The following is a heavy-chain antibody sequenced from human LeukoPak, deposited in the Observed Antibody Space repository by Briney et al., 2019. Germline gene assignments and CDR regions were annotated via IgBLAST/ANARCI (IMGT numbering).Heavy chain of an antibody. CDR1: GFTFDDYA. V-gene: IGHV3-9*01. CDR2: ISWSSNTI. D-gene: IGHD3-22*01. J-gene: IGHJ4*02. Sequence: GGSLRLSCTASGFTFDDYAMHWVRQAPGKGLEWVSGISWSSNTIAYVDSVKGRFTISRDNAKNSLYLQMNSLRAEDTAVYYCARAPVYYYDSSGTLRTDCHFDYWGQGTLVTVSS. CDR3: ARAPVYYYDSSGTLRTDCHFDY.